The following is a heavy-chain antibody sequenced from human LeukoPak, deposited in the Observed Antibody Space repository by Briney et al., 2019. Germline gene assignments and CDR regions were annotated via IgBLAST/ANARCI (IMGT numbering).Heavy chain of an antibody. CDR3: AHYYYDSGGYSLDY. J-gene: IGHJ4*02. Sequence: SGPTLVKPRQALTLTCSFSGCSLTTRGVGVGWIRQPPVKSLEWLALIYWHDDKLYSPSLKSRLTIPKDTSKNQVVLTMTNMDPVDTATYYCAHYYYDSGGYSLDYWGQGTLVTVSS. V-gene: IGHV2-5*01. D-gene: IGHD3-22*01. CDR1: GCSLTTRGVG. CDR2: IYWHDDK.